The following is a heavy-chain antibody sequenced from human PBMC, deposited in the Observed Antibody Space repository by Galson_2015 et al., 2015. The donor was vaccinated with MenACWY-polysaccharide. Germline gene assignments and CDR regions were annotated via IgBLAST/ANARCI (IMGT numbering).Heavy chain of an antibody. CDR2: IKGDGSEK. Sequence: SLRLSCAASGFSFSIYWMSWVRWAPGKGLEFVANIKGDGSEKYYVDSVKGRFTISRDNTKNSLYLQMNSLRVEDTAVYYCARGGGWSEYWGQGTLVTVSS. CDR1: GFSFSIYW. V-gene: IGHV3-7*01. D-gene: IGHD6-19*01. CDR3: ARGGGWSEY. J-gene: IGHJ4*02.